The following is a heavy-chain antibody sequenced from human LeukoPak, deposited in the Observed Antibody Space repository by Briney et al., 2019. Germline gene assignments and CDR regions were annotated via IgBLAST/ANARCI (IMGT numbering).Heavy chain of an antibody. Sequence: SETLSLTCTVSGGSISSSSYYWGWIRQPPGKGLEWIGSIYYSGSTYYNPSLKSRVTISVDTSKNQFSLKLSSVTAADTAVYYWARRIVLMAGAAFDIRGQVTMVTVSS. CDR1: GGSISSSSYY. D-gene: IGHD2-8*01. V-gene: IGHV4-39*01. J-gene: IGHJ3*02. CDR3: ARRIVLMAGAAFDI. CDR2: IYYSGST.